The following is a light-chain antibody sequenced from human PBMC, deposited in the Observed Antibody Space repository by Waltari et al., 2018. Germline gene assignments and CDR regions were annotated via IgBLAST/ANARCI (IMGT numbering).Light chain of an antibody. J-gene: IGLJ3*02. CDR1: NSDVGGYDY. CDR2: DVT. V-gene: IGLV2-11*01. Sequence: QSALTQPRSVSGSPGQSVTISCTGTNSDVGGYDYVSWYQQYPGKAPHCMMFDVTKRPSGVPARFSGSTSGNTASLTISGLQVEDEADYYCCSYAGSYTRVFGGGTKLTVL. CDR3: CSYAGSYTRV.